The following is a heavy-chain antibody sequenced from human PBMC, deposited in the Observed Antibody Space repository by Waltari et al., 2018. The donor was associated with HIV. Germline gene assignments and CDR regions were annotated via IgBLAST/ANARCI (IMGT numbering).Heavy chain of an antibody. CDR3: ARTKGYGGYYFNY. Sequence: QVTLRESGPALVKPTQTLTLTCSLSGFSLSTSGVCVSWIRQPPGNALEWLARIDWDDDEYYSTYLKTRLTISKDTSKNQVVLTMTNMDPVDTATYYCARTKGYGGYYFNYWGQGTLVTVSS. CDR1: GFSLSTSGVC. V-gene: IGHV2-70*15. CDR2: IDWDDDE. J-gene: IGHJ4*02. D-gene: IGHD5-12*01.